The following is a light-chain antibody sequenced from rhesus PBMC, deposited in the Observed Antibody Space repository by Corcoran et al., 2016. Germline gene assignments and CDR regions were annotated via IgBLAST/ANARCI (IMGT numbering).Light chain of an antibody. CDR2: GVS. Sequence: SAPTQPPSVSGSPGQSVTISCTGTSSDIGGYNYVSWYQHHPGKAPKLMIYGVSNRPSGVSDRFSGSKSGNTASLTISGLQAEDEADYYCCSFTTSTTYIFGAGTRLTVL. J-gene: IGLJ1*01. CDR3: CSFTTSTTYI. CDR1: SSDIGGYNY. V-gene: IGLV2S7*01.